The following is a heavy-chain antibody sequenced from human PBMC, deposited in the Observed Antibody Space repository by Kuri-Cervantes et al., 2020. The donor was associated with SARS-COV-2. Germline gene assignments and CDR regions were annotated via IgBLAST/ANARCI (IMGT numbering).Heavy chain of an antibody. CDR1: GGSFSGYY. J-gene: IGHJ4*02. CDR3: AREGYCIGGSCFDY. V-gene: IGHV4-34*01. D-gene: IGHD2-15*01. Sequence: GSLRLSCAVYGGSFSGYYWSWIRQPPGKGLEWIGENNHSGSTNYNPSLKSRVTISVDTSKNQFSLKLSSVTAADTAVYYCAREGYCIGGSCFDYWGQGTLVTVSS. CDR2: NNHSGST.